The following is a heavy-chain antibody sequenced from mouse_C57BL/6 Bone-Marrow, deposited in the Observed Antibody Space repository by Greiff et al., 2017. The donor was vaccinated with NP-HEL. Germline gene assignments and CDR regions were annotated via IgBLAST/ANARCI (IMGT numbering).Heavy chain of an antibody. CDR2: IHPNSGST. J-gene: IGHJ1*03. CDR1: GYTFTSYW. V-gene: IGHV1-64*01. D-gene: IGHD1-1*01. Sequence: VQLQQPGAELVKPGASVKLSCKASGYTFTSYWMHWVKQRPGQGLEWIGMIHPNSGSTNYNEKFKSKATLTVDKSSSTAYMQLSSLTSEDSAVYYGARRDYGSSYWYFDVWGTGTTVTVSS. CDR3: ARRDYGSSYWYFDV.